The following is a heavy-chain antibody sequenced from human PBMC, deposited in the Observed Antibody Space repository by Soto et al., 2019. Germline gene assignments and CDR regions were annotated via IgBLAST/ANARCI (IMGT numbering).Heavy chain of an antibody. Sequence: QVQLVESGGGVVQPGRSLRLSCAASGFTFSSYAMHWVRQAPGKGLEWVAVISYDGSNKYDADSVKGRFTISRDNSKNPLYLQMNSLRAEDTAVYYGARGARVTMVRGVLMGYYYCGMDVWGQGTTVTVSS. J-gene: IGHJ6*02. CDR3: ARGARVTMVRGVLMGYYYCGMDV. CDR2: ISYDGSNK. D-gene: IGHD3-10*01. V-gene: IGHV3-30-3*01. CDR1: GFTFSSYA.